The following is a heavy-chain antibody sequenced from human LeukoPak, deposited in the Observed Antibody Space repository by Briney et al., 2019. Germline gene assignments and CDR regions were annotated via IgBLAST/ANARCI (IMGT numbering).Heavy chain of an antibody. CDR1: GDSITSGEYH. D-gene: IGHD3-10*01. J-gene: IGHJ4*02. CDR2: TSYSGIP. CDR3: AREPTQPLWFGELHPFDN. V-gene: IGHV4-31*03. Sequence: PSETLSLTCTVSGDSITSGEYHWTWIRQHPGKGLEWIGYTSYSGIPDSNPSLKSRATISLDTSKNQFSLKLSSVTAADTAVYYCAREPTQPLWFGELHPFDNWGQGTLVTVSS.